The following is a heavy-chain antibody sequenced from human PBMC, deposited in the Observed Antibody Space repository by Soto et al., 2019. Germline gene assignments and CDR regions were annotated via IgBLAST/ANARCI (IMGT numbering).Heavy chain of an antibody. J-gene: IGHJ4*02. D-gene: IGHD1-26*01. CDR1: GFTSGDDW. CDR2: VSSVGSTT. Sequence: VQLVESGGGLVQPGGSLGLSVEVSGFTSGDDWMHWSRQPPGKGRVWVSSVSSVGSTTDYADSVKGRFTISRDTAKNTLYLQMNSLGAEDTAVYYCVRGKYSGSYFFDYWGQGTLVTVSS. CDR3: VRGKYSGSYFFDY. V-gene: IGHV3-74*01.